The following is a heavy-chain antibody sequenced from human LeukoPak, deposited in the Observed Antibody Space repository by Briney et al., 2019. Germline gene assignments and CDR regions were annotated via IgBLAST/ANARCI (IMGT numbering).Heavy chain of an antibody. CDR2: ISYSGTT. Sequence: SETLPLTCTVSGGSISSSSSNYYWGWVRQSPGKGLEWIGTISYSGTTFSNPALKSRVSISVDTSKNQFSLILRSVTAADTAMYFCARQEGGFSYFDVWGQGALVTVSS. V-gene: IGHV4-39*01. D-gene: IGHD3-9*01. J-gene: IGHJ4*02. CDR1: GGSISSSSSNYY. CDR3: ARQEGGFSYFDV.